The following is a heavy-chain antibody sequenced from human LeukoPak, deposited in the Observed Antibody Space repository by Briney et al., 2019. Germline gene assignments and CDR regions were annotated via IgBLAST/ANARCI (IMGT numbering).Heavy chain of an antibody. J-gene: IGHJ4*02. V-gene: IGHV3-21*01. CDR1: GFTFSSYS. D-gene: IGHD3-9*01. CDR2: ISGGSSAI. CDR3: ARDLAYYDNVTGYYKYSIDY. Sequence: GGSLRLSCAVSGFTFSSYSMNWVRQAPGKGLEWVSSISGGSSAIYYADSLKGRFTISRDNAKNSLFLQMNSLRAEDTAVYYCARDLAYYDNVTGYYKYSIDYWGQGTLVTVSS.